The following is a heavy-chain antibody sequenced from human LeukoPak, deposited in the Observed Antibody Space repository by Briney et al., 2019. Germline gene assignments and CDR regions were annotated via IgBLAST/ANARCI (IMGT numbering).Heavy chain of an antibody. CDR3: ARVRQGLYYFDS. V-gene: IGHV3-74*01. D-gene: IGHD3-16*02. CDR2: INTDGTTT. CDR1: GFTFSSYW. J-gene: IGHJ4*02. Sequence: GGSLRLSCAASGFTFSSYWMHWVRQAPGKGLVWISRINTDGTTTSYADSVKGRFTISRDNAENTLYLQMNSLGAEDTAVYYCARVRQGLYYFDSWGRGTLLTVSS.